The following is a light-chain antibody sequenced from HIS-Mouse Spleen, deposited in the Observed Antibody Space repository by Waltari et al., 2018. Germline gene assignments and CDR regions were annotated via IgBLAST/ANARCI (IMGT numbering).Light chain of an antibody. CDR2: DDS. V-gene: IGLV3-21*02. CDR1: NIGSKS. Sequence: SYVLTQPPSVSVAPGQTARITCGGNNIGSKSVHWYQQKPGQAPVLGVYDDSARPSGIPERVSGSNSGNTATLTSSRVEAGDEADYYCQGWDSSSDHPVVFGGGTKLTVL. CDR3: QGWDSSSDHPVV. J-gene: IGLJ2*01.